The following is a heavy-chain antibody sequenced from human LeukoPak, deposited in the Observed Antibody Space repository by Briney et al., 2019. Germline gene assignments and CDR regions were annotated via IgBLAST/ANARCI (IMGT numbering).Heavy chain of an antibody. V-gene: IGHV3-23*01. Sequence: PGGSLRLSCAASGFTFASYAMTWVRQAPGKGLEWFSAISGSGGSTYYADSVKGRFTISRDNYKNTLYLQMNSLRAEDTAVYYCARYSGIYDSSVCYGLSYYGMDVWGQGTTVTVSS. CDR2: ISGSGGST. D-gene: IGHD3-22*01. J-gene: IGHJ6*02. CDR1: GFTFASYA. CDR3: ARYSGIYDSSVCYGLSYYGMDV.